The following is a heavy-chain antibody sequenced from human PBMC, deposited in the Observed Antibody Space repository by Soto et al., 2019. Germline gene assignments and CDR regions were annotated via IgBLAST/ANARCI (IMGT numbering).Heavy chain of an antibody. CDR2: MYYTGNK. Sequence: SETLSLTCTVSGGSTSSSTYYWDWIRQPPGKGLEWIGAMYYTGNKNYNPSLESRVTMSVDTSKNQFSLKLSSVTPTDTAVYYCARRSSSSLGSLFDPWGRGILVTVSS. V-gene: IGHV4-39*01. CDR1: GGSTSSSTYY. CDR3: ARRSSSSLGSLFDP. D-gene: IGHD6-6*01. J-gene: IGHJ5*02.